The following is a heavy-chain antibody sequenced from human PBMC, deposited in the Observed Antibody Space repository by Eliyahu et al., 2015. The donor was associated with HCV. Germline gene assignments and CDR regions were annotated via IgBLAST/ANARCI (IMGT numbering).Heavy chain of an antibody. CDR2: IKQGGSEK. Sequence: DVKLVESGGGLVQPGGSLRLSCAASGXTSSTXWXSWVRQAPGKGLDWVASIKQGGSEKYYLDSVKGRFTISRDNAKNSLYLQMDSLRAEDTAVYFCATTPYSMAFDIWGQGTMVTVSS. CDR1: GXTSSTXW. V-gene: IGHV3-7*01. D-gene: IGHD6-13*01. J-gene: IGHJ3*02. CDR3: ATTPYSMAFDI.